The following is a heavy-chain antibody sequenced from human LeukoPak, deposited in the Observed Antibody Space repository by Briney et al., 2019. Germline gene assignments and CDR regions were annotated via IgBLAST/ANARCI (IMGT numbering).Heavy chain of an antibody. CDR1: GGSFSNYY. V-gene: IGHV4-34*01. D-gene: IGHD1-7*01. Sequence: PSETLSLTCAVYGGSFSNYYWSWICQPPGKGLEWIGEINDSGRINYNPSLMSRVTVSVDTSKNQFSLRLTSVTATDTAVYYCARRWNYGRNYYIDVWGNGATVSVSS. CDR2: INDSGRI. CDR3: ARRWNYGRNYYIDV. J-gene: IGHJ6*03.